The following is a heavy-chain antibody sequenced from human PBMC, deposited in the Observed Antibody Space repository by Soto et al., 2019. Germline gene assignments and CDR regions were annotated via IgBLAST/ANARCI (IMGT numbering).Heavy chain of an antibody. CDR2: IYYSGST. D-gene: IGHD2-2*01. V-gene: IGHV4-59*01. J-gene: IGHJ3*02. CDR3: ARLNRRPQPDAFDI. CDR1: GGSISSYY. Sequence: SETLSLTCTVSGGSISSYYWSWIRQPPGKGLEWIGYIYYSGSTNYNPSLKSRVTISVDTSKNQFSLKLSSVTAADTAVYYCARLNRRPQPDAFDIWGQGTMVTVSS.